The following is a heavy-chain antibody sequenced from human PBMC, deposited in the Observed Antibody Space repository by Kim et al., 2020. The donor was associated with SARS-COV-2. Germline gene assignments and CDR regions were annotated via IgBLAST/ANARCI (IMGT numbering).Heavy chain of an antibody. J-gene: IGHJ6*02. D-gene: IGHD3-3*01. Sequence: GGSLRLSCAASGFTFSSYAMSWVRQAPGKGLEWVSAISGSGGGTYYADSVKGRFTISRDNSKNTLYLQMNSLRAEDTAVYYCAKDRRLYYDFWSGYDRPRDGMDVWGQGTTVTVSS. CDR2: ISGSGGGT. CDR3: AKDRRLYYDFWSGYDRPRDGMDV. CDR1: GFTFSSYA. V-gene: IGHV3-23*01.